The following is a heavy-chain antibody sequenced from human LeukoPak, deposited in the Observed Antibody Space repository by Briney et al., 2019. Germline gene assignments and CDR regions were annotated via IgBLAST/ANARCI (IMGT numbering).Heavy chain of an antibody. CDR3: TRGGGSYPADY. CDR2: IRSKYYGGTT. J-gene: IGHJ4*02. Sequence: GGSLRLSCTASGFTFGDYAMSCVRQAPGKGLEWVGFIRSKYYGGTTEYAASVKGRFTISRDDSKSIAYLQMNSLTTDDTAVFFCTRGGGSYPADYWGQGTLVTVSS. CDR1: GFTFGDYA. D-gene: IGHD1-26*01. V-gene: IGHV3-49*04.